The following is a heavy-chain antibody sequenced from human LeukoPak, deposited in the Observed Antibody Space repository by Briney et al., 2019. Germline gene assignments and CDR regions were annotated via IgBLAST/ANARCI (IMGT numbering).Heavy chain of an antibody. D-gene: IGHD3-16*01. CDR1: GFSISNGYY. V-gene: IGHV4-38-2*02. Sequence: SETLSLTCTVSGFSISNGYYWGWIRQPPGKGLEWFGSIFHSGSTYYNPSLRSRVTISVDTSENEFSLKVNSVTAADTAVYYCARAGLIECYYFDYWGQGTQVTVSS. J-gene: IGHJ4*02. CDR3: ARAGLIECYYFDY. CDR2: IFHSGST.